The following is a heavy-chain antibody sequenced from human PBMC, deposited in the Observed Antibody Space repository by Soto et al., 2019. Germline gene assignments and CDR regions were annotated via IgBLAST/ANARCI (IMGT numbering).Heavy chain of an antibody. V-gene: IGHV4-39*01. Sequence: PSETLSLTCTVSGGSISSSSYYWGWIRQPPGKGLEWIGSIYYSGSTYYNPSLKSRVTISVDTSKNQFSLKLSSVTAADTAVYYCARHGYCSSTSCKAWDWFDPCGQGTLVTVSS. CDR3: ARHGYCSSTSCKAWDWFDP. CDR2: IYYSGST. D-gene: IGHD2-2*03. J-gene: IGHJ5*02. CDR1: GGSISSSSYY.